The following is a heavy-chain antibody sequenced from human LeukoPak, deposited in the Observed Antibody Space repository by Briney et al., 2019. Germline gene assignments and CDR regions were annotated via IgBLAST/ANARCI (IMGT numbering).Heavy chain of an antibody. D-gene: IGHD3-10*01. V-gene: IGHV4-39*01. Sequence: SETLSLTCTVSGDSISSYYCSWIRQPPGKGLEWIGSIYYSGSTYYNPSLKSRVTISVDTSKNQFSLKLSSVTAADTAVYYCARLGRDLYGSGSYYFDYWGQGTLVTVSS. CDR1: GDSISSYY. CDR3: ARLGRDLYGSGSYYFDY. J-gene: IGHJ4*02. CDR2: IYYSGST.